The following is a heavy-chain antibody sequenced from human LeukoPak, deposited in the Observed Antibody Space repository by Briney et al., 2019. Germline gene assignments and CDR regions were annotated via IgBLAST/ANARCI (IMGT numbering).Heavy chain of an antibody. J-gene: IGHJ4*02. CDR1: GGSISSSSYY. CDR2: IYYSGNT. CDR3: ASQHRLYCGGDCSISNIVDY. V-gene: IGHV4-39*07. Sequence: GSLRLSCTVSGGSISSSSYYWGWIRQPPGKGLVWIGYIYYSGNTYYNPSLKSRVTISVDTSKNQFSLKLSSVTAADTAVYYCASQHRLYCGGDCSISNIVDYWGQGTLVTVSS. D-gene: IGHD2-21*02.